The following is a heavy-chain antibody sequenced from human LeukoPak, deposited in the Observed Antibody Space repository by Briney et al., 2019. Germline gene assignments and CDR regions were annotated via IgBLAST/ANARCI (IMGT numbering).Heavy chain of an antibody. Sequence: PGGSLRLSCAASGFTVSSKYMSWVRQAPGKGLEWVSVIYSGGSTYYADSVKGRFTISRDNAKNSLHLQMNSLRAEDTAVYYCARCGTPNNYHYYGMDVWGQGTTVTVSS. CDR2: IYSGGST. CDR3: ARCGTPNNYHYYGMDV. CDR1: GFTVSSKY. D-gene: IGHD1-26*01. J-gene: IGHJ6*02. V-gene: IGHV3-53*01.